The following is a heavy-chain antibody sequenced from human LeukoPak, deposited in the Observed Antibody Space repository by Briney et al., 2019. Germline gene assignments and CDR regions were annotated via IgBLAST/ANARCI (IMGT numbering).Heavy chain of an antibody. D-gene: IGHD3-10*01. CDR1: GFTFSSYG. J-gene: IGHJ4*02. V-gene: IGHV3-33*01. CDR3: ARGSGSSQYYFDY. CDR2: MWYDGSNK. Sequence: PGGSLRLSCAAYGFTFSSYGMHWVRQAPGKGLEWVAVMWYDGSNKYYADSVKGRFTISRDNSKNTLYLQMNSLRAEDTAVYYCARGSGSSQYYFDYWGQGTLVTVSS.